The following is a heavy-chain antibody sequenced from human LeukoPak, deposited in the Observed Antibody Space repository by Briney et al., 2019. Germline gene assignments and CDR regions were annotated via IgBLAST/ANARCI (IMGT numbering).Heavy chain of an antibody. D-gene: IGHD3-10*01. CDR2: IYYSGST. V-gene: IGHV4-39*07. J-gene: IGHJ5*02. CDR1: GGSISSSSYY. CDR3: ARDGSRVLLWFGGGDWFDP. Sequence: SETLSLTCTVSGGSISSSSYYWGWIRQPPGKGLEWIGNIYYSGSTYYNPSLKSRVTISVDTSKNQFSLKLSSVTAADTAVYYCARDGSRVLLWFGGGDWFDPWGQGTLVTVSS.